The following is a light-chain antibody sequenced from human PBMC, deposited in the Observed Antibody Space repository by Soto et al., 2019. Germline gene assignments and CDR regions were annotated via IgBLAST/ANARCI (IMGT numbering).Light chain of an antibody. V-gene: IGKV3-20*01. Sequence: EIVLTQSPGTLSLSPGQRATLSCRASQTVNSKYFSWYQQKPGQAPRLLIYAASIRATGFPDRFSGYGSGTDFTLTISRLEPEDFAVYYCHQYGNSPGTFGQGTKVDIK. J-gene: IGKJ1*01. CDR2: AAS. CDR3: HQYGNSPGT. CDR1: QTVNSKY.